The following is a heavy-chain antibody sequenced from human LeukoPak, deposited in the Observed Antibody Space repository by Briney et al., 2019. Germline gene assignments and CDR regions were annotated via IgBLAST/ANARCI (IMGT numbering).Heavy chain of an antibody. CDR3: ARDPLASDTAMVADAFDI. D-gene: IGHD5-18*01. CDR1: GFTVSTNY. Sequence: GGSLRLSCAVSGFTVSTNYMNWVRQAPGKGLEWVSVIHSGGSTHYADSVKGRFIISRDNSKNTIYLQMKNVRAEDTAVYYCARDPLASDTAMVADAFDIWGQGTMVTVSS. J-gene: IGHJ3*02. V-gene: IGHV3-53*01. CDR2: IHSGGST.